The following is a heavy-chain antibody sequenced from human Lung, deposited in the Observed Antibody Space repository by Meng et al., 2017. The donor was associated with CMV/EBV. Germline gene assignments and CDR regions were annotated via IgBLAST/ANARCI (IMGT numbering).Heavy chain of an antibody. CDR1: GGSISSNSYY. D-gene: IGHD3-22*01. CDR2: MYYSGST. J-gene: IGHJ5*02. Sequence: SETLSLTCSVSGGSISSNSYYWGWIRQPPGKGLEWIGSMYYSGSTYYNPSLKSRVTISVDTSKKQISLKLSSVTAADTAVYYCARGYYSDSSGHYYANPHWFDPWGRGXLVTVSS. CDR3: ARGYYSDSSGHYYANPHWFDP. V-gene: IGHV4-39*07.